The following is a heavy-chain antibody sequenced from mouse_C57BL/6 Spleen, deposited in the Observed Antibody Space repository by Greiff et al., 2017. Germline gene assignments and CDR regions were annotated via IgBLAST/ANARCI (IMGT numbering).Heavy chain of an antibody. CDR3: ARSGSSSYVGYFGV. J-gene: IGHJ1*03. V-gene: IGHV1-18*01. CDR2: INPNNGGT. CDR1: GYTFTDYN. Sequence: VQLQQSGPELVKPGASVKIPCKASGYTFTDYNMDWVKQSHGKSLEWIGDINPNNGGTIYNQKFKGKATLTVDKSSSTAYMELRSLTSEDTAVYCCARSGSSSYVGYFGVWGTGTTVTVST. D-gene: IGHD1-1*01.